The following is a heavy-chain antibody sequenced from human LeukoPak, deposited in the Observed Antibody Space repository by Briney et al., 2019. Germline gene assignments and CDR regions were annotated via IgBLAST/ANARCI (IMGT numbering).Heavy chain of an antibody. CDR2: ISYDGSNK. CDR1: GFTFSSYA. Sequence: PGRSLRLSCATSGFTFSSYAMHWVRQAPGKGLEWVAVISYDGSNKYYADSVKGRFTISRDNSKNTLYLQMNSLKAEDTAVYYCARAFSDTAKASYWGQGTLVTVSS. D-gene: IGHD5-18*01. J-gene: IGHJ4*02. V-gene: IGHV3-30*01. CDR3: ARAFSDTAKASY.